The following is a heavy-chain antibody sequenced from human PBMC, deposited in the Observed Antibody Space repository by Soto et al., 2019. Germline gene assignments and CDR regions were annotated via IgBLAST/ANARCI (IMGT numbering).Heavy chain of an antibody. D-gene: IGHD2-2*01. CDR3: AREGEFRCSSTSCYALDY. J-gene: IGHJ4*02. CDR1: GFTFSSYG. CDR2: IWYDGSNK. Sequence: GGSLRLSCAASGFTFSSYGMHWVRQAPGKGLEWVAVIWYDGSNKYYADSVKGRFTISRDNSKNTLYLQMNSLRAEDTAVYYCAREGEFRCSSTSCYALDYWGQGTLVTVSS. V-gene: IGHV3-33*01.